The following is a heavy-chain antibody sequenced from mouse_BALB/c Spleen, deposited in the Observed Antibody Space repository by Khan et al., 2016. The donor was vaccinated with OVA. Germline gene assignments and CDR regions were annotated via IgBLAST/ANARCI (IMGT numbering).Heavy chain of an antibody. CDR1: GFIFSNYA. CDR2: ISSGGSYT. J-gene: IGHJ2*01. CDR3: ARTPGYYGSNYFDY. D-gene: IGHD1-1*01. V-gene: IGHV5-9-3*01. Sequence: EVELVESGGGLVKPGGSLKFSCAASGFIFSNYAMSWVRQTPEKRLEWVATISSGGSYTYYPDSVKGRFTISRDNAKTTLYLQMSSLRSEDTAMYYCARTPGYYGSNYFDYWGQGTTLTVSS.